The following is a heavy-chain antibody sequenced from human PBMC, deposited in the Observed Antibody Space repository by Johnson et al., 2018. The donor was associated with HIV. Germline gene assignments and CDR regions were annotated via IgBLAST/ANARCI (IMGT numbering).Heavy chain of an antibody. Sequence: QVQLVESGGGVVQPGRSLRLSCAASGFTFSSYGMHWVRQAPGQGLEWVAVIWYDGSNKYYADSVKGRFTISRDNSKNTLYLQMNSLRAEDTAVYYCAREAYSAFDIWGQGTMVTVSS. CDR1: GFTFSSYG. J-gene: IGHJ3*02. V-gene: IGHV3-30*19. D-gene: IGHD3-16*01. CDR3: AREAYSAFDI. CDR2: IWYDGSNK.